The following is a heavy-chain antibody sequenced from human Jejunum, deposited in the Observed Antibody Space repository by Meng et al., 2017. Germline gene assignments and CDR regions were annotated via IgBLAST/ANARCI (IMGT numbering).Heavy chain of an antibody. V-gene: IGHV3-21*01. CDR1: GFTFSAYA. J-gene: IGHJ4*02. CDR3: ARVAHYQLLWPFDY. CDR2: ITGSSAYI. Sequence: EVQLVESGGGLAKPEGSLRLSCAASGFTFSAYAMSWVRQVPGRGLEWVSSITGSSAYIFYADSLRGRFTISRDNANNSLFLHINSLRVEDTAVYYCARVAHYQLLWPFDYWGLGTLVTVSS. D-gene: IGHD2-2*01.